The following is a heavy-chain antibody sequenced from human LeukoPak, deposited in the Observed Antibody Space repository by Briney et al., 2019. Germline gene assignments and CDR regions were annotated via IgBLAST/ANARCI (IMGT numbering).Heavy chain of an antibody. CDR3: ATPGTGRAAGYGGYDYAFDI. CDR1: GYSFTSYW. J-gene: IGHJ3*02. Sequence: GESLKISCKGSGYSFTSYWIGWVRQMPGKGLEWMGIIYPGDSDTRYSPSFQGQVTISADKSISTAYLQWSSLKASDTAMYYCATPGTGRAAGYGGYDYAFDIWGQGTMVTVSS. D-gene: IGHD5-12*01. V-gene: IGHV5-51*01. CDR2: IYPGDSDT.